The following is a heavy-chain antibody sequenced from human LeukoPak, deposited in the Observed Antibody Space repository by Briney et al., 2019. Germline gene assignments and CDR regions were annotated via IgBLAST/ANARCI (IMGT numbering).Heavy chain of an antibody. CDR1: GGSFSGYY. CDR3: ASTEDLVRFDY. D-gene: IGHD3-10*01. CDR2: INHSGST. J-gene: IGHJ4*02. V-gene: IGHV4-34*01. Sequence: SETLSLTCAVYGGSFSGYYWSWIRQPPGKGLEWIGEINHSGSTNYNPPLKSRVTISVDTSKNQFSLKLSSVTAADTAVYYCASTEDLVRFDYWGQGTLVTVSS.